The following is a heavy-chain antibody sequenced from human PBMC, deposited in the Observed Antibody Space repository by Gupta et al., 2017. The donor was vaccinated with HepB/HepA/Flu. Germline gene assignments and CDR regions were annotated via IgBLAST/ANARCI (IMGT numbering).Heavy chain of an antibody. J-gene: IGHJ6*03. CDR3: ARDSRFLEWLYSYYYYYMDV. Sequence: QVQLVQSGAEVKKPGASVKVSCKASGYTFTSYYMHWVRQAPGQGLEWMGIINPSGGSTSYAQKFQGRVTMTRDTSTSTVYMELSSLRSEDTAVYYCARDSRFLEWLYSYYYYYMDVWGKGTTVTVSS. CDR2: INPSGGST. V-gene: IGHV1-46*01. D-gene: IGHD3-3*01. CDR1: GYTFTSYY.